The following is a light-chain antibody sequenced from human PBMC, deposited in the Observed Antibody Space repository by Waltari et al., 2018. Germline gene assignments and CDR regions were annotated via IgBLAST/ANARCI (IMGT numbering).Light chain of an antibody. Sequence: DVQMTQSPSSLSASIGERVTITCQASQDITNYLNWYQQKPGKAPNLLIYATSNLESGVPSRFSGSGSGTLFTFTISSLQPEDIATYYCQQYDSLPLTVGPGTTVDV. V-gene: IGKV1-33*01. J-gene: IGKJ3*01. CDR3: QQYDSLPLT. CDR1: QDITNY. CDR2: ATS.